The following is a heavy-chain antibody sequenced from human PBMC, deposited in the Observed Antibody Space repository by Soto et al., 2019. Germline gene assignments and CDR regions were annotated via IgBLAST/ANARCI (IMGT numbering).Heavy chain of an antibody. CDR2: IYYSGST. CDR1: GGSISSGGYY. J-gene: IGHJ5*02. V-gene: IGHV4-31*03. CDR3: ARVSYGDYENWCDP. Sequence: QVQLQESGPGLVKPSQTLSLTCTVSGGSISSGGYYWSWSLQHPGKGLEWIVYIYYSGSTYYNPALKSRVTISVDTSKNQFSLKLSSVTAADTAVYYCARVSYGDYENWCDPWGQGTLVTVSS. D-gene: IGHD4-17*01.